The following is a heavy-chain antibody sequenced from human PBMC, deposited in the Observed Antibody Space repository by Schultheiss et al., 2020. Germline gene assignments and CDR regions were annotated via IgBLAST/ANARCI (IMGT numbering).Heavy chain of an antibody. CDR1: GGSISSGGYY. CDR3: ASSPYYYDKHGMDV. CDR2: IYYSGST. J-gene: IGHJ6*02. D-gene: IGHD3-22*01. Sequence: SETLSLTCTVSGGSISSGGYYWSWIRQHPGKGLEWIGYIYYSGSTYYNPSLKSRVTISVDTSKNQFSLKLSSVTAADTAVYYCASSPYYYDKHGMDVWGQGTTVTVSS. V-gene: IGHV4-31*03.